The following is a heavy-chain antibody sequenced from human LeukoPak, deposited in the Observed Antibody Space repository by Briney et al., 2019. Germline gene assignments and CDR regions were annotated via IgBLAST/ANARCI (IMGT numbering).Heavy chain of an antibody. V-gene: IGHV3-9*02. Sequence: GGSLRLSCAASGFTSDDYAMHWVRQAPGKGLEWVSGISWNSGSIGYADSVKGRFTISRDNAKNSLYLQMNSLRAEDTALYYCAKDRNDILTGYAFDIWGQGTMVTVSS. D-gene: IGHD3-9*01. J-gene: IGHJ3*02. CDR2: ISWNSGSI. CDR3: AKDRNDILTGYAFDI. CDR1: GFTSDDYA.